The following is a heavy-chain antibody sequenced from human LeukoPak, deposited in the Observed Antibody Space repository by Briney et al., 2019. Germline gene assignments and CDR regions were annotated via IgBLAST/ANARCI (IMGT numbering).Heavy chain of an antibody. Sequence: SETLSLTCGVSGGSISSYYWSWIRQPPGKRLEWIGYIYYSGSTNYNPSLKSRVTISVDTSKNQFSLKLSSVTAADTAVYYCARGPGTTVVTRFNYWGQGTLVTVSS. V-gene: IGHV4-59*01. CDR3: ARGPGTTVVTRFNY. J-gene: IGHJ4*02. CDR2: IYYSGST. D-gene: IGHD4-23*01. CDR1: GGSISSYY.